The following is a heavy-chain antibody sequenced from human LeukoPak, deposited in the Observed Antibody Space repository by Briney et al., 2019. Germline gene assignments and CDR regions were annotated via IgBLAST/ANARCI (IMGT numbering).Heavy chain of an antibody. V-gene: IGHV4-38-2*02. CDR3: ARRVGRWFGERAYYYNYMDV. CDR1: GYSISSGYY. J-gene: IGHJ6*03. Sequence: SETLSLTCTVSGYSISSGYYWGWIRQPPGEGLEWIGSLYHSGSTYYNPSLKSRVTISLDTSKNQFSLKLSSVTAADTAMYYCARRVGRWFGERAYYYNYMDVWGKGTTVTISS. CDR2: LYHSGST. D-gene: IGHD3-10*01.